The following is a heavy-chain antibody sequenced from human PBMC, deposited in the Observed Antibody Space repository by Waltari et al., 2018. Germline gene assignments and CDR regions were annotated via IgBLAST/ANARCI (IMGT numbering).Heavy chain of an antibody. Sequence: EVQLVESGGGLVQPGRSLRLSCAASGFTFDDYAMHWVRQAPGKGLEWVSGISWNSGSIGYADSVKGRFTISRDNAKNSLYLQMNSLRAEDTALYYCAKDFFHYYDSSGYTLFDIWGQGTMVTVSS. CDR3: AKDFFHYYDSSGYTLFDI. CDR1: GFTFDDYA. J-gene: IGHJ3*02. V-gene: IGHV3-9*01. D-gene: IGHD3-22*01. CDR2: ISWNSGSI.